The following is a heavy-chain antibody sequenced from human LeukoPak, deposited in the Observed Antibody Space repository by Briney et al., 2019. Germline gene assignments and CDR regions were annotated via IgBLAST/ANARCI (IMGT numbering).Heavy chain of an antibody. V-gene: IGHV3-7*01. J-gene: IGHJ4*02. CDR2: IKEDGSEK. CDR1: GFTFSSYW. Sequence: GGSLRLSCAVSGFTFSSYWMSWVRQAPGKGLEWLANIKEDGSEKYYVDSVKGRFTISRDNAKNSLHLQMNRLRAEDTAVYYCARGSGSFDYWGQGTLVTVSS. D-gene: IGHD3-10*01. CDR3: ARGSGSFDY.